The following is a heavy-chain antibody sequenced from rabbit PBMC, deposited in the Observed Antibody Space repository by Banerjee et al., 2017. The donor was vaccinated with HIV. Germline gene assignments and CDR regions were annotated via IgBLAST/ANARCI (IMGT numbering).Heavy chain of an antibody. D-gene: IGHD2-1*01. V-gene: IGHV1S45*01. J-gene: IGHJ4*01. CDR3: ARGDGGAGHVDL. CDR1: GFSASYW. Sequence: LEESGGGLVQPEGSLTLTCTASGFSASYWICWVRQAPGKGLEWIGCINTGSGGTYSATWAKGRFTFSKTSSTTVTLQVTSLTAADTATYFCARGDGGAGHVDLWGPGTLVTV. CDR2: INTGSGGT.